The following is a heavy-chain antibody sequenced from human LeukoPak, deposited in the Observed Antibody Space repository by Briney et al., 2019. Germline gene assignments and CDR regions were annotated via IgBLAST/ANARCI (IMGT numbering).Heavy chain of an antibody. CDR3: ARGYCSGGSCYYFDY. V-gene: IGHV1-69*02. J-gene: IGHJ4*02. CDR1: GGTFSSYT. CDR2: IIPILGIA. D-gene: IGHD2-15*01. Sequence: SVKVSCKASGGTFSSYTISWVRQAPGQGLEWMGRIIPILGIANYAQKFQGRVTITADESTSTDYMELSSLRSEDTAVYYCARGYCSGGSCYYFDYWGQGTLVTVSS.